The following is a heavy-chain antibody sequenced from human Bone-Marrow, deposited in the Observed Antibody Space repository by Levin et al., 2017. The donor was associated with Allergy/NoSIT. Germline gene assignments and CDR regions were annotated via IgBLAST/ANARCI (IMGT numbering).Heavy chain of an antibody. D-gene: IGHD1-7*01. CDR3: ASGRNFESYEY. J-gene: IGHJ4*02. Sequence: PSETLSLTCSVSGSSVSTGSYWGWIRQPPGKGLEWIGNIYHTGITYYSPSLRSRVSISLDASKNQFSLRLHSVTAADTAVYYCASGRNFESYEYWGQGTLVTVSS. CDR2: IYHTGIT. V-gene: IGHV4-38-2*02. CDR1: GSSVSTGSY.